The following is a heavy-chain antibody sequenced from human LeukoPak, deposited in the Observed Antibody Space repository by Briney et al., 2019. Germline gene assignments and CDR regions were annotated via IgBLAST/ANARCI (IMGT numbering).Heavy chain of an antibody. V-gene: IGHV3-53*01. CDR2: IYSSDNT. CDR3: ARGITNIALGDY. J-gene: IGHJ4*02. Sequence: GGSLRPSCAASGFTVSNNYMSWVRQAPRKGLEWVSIIYSSDNTYYADSVKGRFTISRDNSKNTLFLQMNGLRAEDTAVYYCARGITNIALGDYWGQGRLVTVSS. D-gene: IGHD6-19*01. CDR1: GFTVSNNY.